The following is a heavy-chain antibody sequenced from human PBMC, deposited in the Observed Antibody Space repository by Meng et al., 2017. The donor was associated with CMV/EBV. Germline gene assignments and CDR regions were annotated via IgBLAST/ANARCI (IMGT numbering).Heavy chain of an antibody. CDR2: IWYDGSNK. D-gene: IGHD1-26*01. J-gene: IGHJ6*02. CDR3: AKDRYSGSLLDYYYYYGMDV. CDR1: GFTFRSYG. V-gene: IGHV3-33*06. Sequence: GESLKISCAASGFTFRSYGMHWVRQAPGKGLEWVAVIWYDGSNKYYADFVKGRFTISRDNSKNTLYLQMNSLRAEDTAVYYCAKDRYSGSLLDYYYYYGMDVWGQGTTVTVSS.